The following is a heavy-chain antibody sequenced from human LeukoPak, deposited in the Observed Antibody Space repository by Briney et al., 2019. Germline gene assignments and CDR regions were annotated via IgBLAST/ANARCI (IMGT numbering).Heavy chain of an antibody. CDR2: LIGSGTEM. J-gene: IGHJ3*01. CDR3: AKVQSDIVGAVFFAFDV. Sequence: GGSLRPSCEVSDLGFNSYSINWVRQGPGKGLKWVASLIGSGTEMFYADSVKGRFTISRDNSKKSLYLQMNGLRVEDTAVYYCAKVQSDIVGAVFFAFDVWGQGTTVSVSS. CDR1: DLGFNSYS. V-gene: IGHV3-21*01. D-gene: IGHD1-26*01.